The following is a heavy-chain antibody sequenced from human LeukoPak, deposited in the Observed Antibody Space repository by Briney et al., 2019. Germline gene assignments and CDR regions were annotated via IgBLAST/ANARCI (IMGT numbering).Heavy chain of an antibody. D-gene: IGHD2-8*01. Sequence: GGSLRLSCAASGFTFSNYWIYWVRQVPGKGLVWVSRISPDGKDTSHADSVKGRFTISRDNAKNTLYLQMNSLRAEDTAVYYCARAKRNGFDIWGQGTMVTVSS. CDR2: ISPDGKDT. V-gene: IGHV3-74*01. J-gene: IGHJ3*02. CDR3: ARAKRNGFDI. CDR1: GFTFSNYW.